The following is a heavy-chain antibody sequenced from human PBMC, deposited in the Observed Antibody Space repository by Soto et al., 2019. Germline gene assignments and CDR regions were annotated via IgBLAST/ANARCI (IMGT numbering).Heavy chain of an antibody. V-gene: IGHV3-30-3*01. CDR2: ISYDGSNK. D-gene: IGHD2-2*01. J-gene: IGHJ5*02. CDR1: GFTFSSYA. Sequence: QVQLVESGGGVVQPGRSLRLSCAASGFTFSSYAMHWVRQAPGKGLEWVAVISYDGSNKYYADSVKGRFTISRDNSKNTLYLQMNSLRAEDTAVYYCASPDIVLGKAWGQGTLVTVSS. CDR3: ASPDIVLGKA.